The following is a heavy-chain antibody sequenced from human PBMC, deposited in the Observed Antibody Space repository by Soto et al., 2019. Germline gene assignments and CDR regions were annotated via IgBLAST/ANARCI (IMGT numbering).Heavy chain of an antibody. CDR3: AREQSGGSYPINWFDP. J-gene: IGHJ5*02. CDR1: GGTFSSYA. CDR2: IIPIFGTA. Sequence: ASVKVSCKASGGTFSSYAISWVRQAPGQGLEWMGGIIPIFGTANYAQKFQGRVTITADESTSTAYMERSSLRSEDTAVYYCAREQSGGSYPINWFDPWGQGTLVTVSS. D-gene: IGHD2-15*01. V-gene: IGHV1-69*13.